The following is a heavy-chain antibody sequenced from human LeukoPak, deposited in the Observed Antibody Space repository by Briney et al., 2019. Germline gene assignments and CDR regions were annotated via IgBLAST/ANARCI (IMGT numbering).Heavy chain of an antibody. D-gene: IGHD2-2*01. CDR1: GFTFSDYA. Sequence: AGGSLRLSCAASGFTFSDYAMSWVRQAPGKGLEWVSGVSGSGSSSYYVDSVKGRFTISRDNSKNTLYLQMNSLRAEDTAVYYCAGRGTYCSSTSCPSIDYWGQGTLVTVSS. CDR2: VSGSGSSS. V-gene: IGHV3-23*01. J-gene: IGHJ4*02. CDR3: AGRGTYCSSTSCPSIDY.